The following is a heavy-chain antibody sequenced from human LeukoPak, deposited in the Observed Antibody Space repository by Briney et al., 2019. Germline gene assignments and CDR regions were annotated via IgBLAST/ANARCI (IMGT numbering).Heavy chain of an antibody. D-gene: IGHD1-26*01. CDR3: ARDNSLGDTAWWFDP. J-gene: IGHJ5*02. V-gene: IGHV1-46*01. Sequence: ASVKVSCKAPGYSFTSYYMHWVRQAPGQGLEWMGLINPSGSSTTYAQKFQGRVTMTRDMSTSTDYMELTSLTSDDTAVYYCARDNSLGDTAWWFDPWGQGTLVTVSS. CDR1: GYSFTSYY. CDR2: INPSGSST.